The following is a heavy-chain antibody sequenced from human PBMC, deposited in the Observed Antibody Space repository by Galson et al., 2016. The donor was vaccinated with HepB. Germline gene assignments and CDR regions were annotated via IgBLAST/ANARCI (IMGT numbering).Heavy chain of an antibody. CDR2: ISYDGRSK. D-gene: IGHD2-15*01. J-gene: IGHJ4*02. V-gene: IGHV3-30-3*02. CDR3: AKKITARPWGGSDY. Sequence: SLRLSCAASGFNFSHYAMHWVRQAPGKGLEWVAVISYDGRSKQNADSVKGRFIISRDNSKNTLYLQMNSLRAEDTAVYYCAKKITARPWGGSDYWGPGTLVTVSS. CDR1: GFNFSHYA.